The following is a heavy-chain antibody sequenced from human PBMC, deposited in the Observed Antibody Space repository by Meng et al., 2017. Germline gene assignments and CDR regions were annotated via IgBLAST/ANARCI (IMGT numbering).Heavy chain of an antibody. D-gene: IGHD3-22*01. CDR3: AHAADYYDSSGYYGYYFDY. CDR1: GFSLSTSGVG. V-gene: IGHV2-5*02. Sequence: SGPTLVKPIQTLTLTCTFSGFSLSTSGVGVGWIRQPPGKALEWLALIYWDDDKRYSPSLKSRLTITKDTSKNQVVLTMTNMDPVDTATYYCAHAADYYDSSGYYGYYFDYWGQGTLVTVSS. J-gene: IGHJ4*02. CDR2: IYWDDDK.